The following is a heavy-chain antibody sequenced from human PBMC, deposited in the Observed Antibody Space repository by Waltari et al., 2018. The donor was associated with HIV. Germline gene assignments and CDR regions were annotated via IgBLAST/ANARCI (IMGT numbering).Heavy chain of an antibody. D-gene: IGHD3-22*01. CDR1: GFIFRTYS. CDR2: ISDSSSTK. Sequence: EVQLVESGGGLVKPGGSLRLSCAASGFIFRTYSMNWVRQAPGKGLGWVSFISDSSSTKYYAYSLKGRYTSSRDNANSSLYLQMNSLGSEDSALYYWARWRYYYDSSGYYDNLPFDYWGQGTLVTVST. J-gene: IGHJ4*02. CDR3: ARWRYYYDSSGYYDNLPFDY. V-gene: IGHV3-21*01.